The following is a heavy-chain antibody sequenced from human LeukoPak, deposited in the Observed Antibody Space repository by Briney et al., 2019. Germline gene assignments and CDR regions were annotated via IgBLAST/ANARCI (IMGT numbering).Heavy chain of an antibody. CDR2: ISSSSSTI. D-gene: IGHD3-3*01. J-gene: IGHJ3*02. CDR3: ARVLITNFGVVTHDDFDI. Sequence: PGGSLRLSCAASGFTFSSYAMSWVRQAPGKGLEWVAYISSSSSTIYYAGSVKGRFTISRDNAKNSLYLQMNRLRGEDTAVYDCARVLITNFGVVTHDDFDIWGQGKMVTVS. V-gene: IGHV3-48*01. CDR1: GFTFSSYA.